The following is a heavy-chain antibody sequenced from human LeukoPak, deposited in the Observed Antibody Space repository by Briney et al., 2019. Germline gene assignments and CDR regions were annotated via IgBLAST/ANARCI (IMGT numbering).Heavy chain of an antibody. Sequence: GGSLRLSCAASGFNFGRYEMNWVRQAPGKGLEWVAVIWYDGSNKYYADSVKGRFTISRDNSKNTLYLQMNSLRAEDTAVYYCARDRSSHMDVWGKGTTVTVSS. CDR1: GFNFGRYE. CDR3: ARDRSSHMDV. V-gene: IGHV3-33*08. J-gene: IGHJ6*03. CDR2: IWYDGSNK.